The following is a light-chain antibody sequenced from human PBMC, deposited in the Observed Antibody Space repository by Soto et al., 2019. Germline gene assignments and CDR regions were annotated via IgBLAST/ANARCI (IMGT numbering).Light chain of an antibody. V-gene: IGKV3-20*01. Sequence: EIVLTQSPGTLSLSSGERVTLSCRASQSVRRNYLAWYQQKPGQAPRLLIYVASTRATGIPERFSGSGSGTDFTLTISRLEPEDFAVYYCQQYGSSPYTFGQGTKLEIK. CDR1: QSVRRNY. J-gene: IGKJ2*01. CDR2: VAS. CDR3: QQYGSSPYT.